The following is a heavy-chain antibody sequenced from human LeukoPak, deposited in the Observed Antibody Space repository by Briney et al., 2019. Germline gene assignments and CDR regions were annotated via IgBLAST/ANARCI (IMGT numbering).Heavy chain of an antibody. D-gene: IGHD3-3*01. CDR2: IKQDGSEK. V-gene: IGHV3-7*03. CDR3: AREQGLYYDFWSGYYFDY. CDR1: GFTFSSYW. Sequence: RGSLRLSCAASGFTFSSYWMSWVRQAPGKGLEWVANIKQDGSEKYYVDSVKGRFTISRDNAKNSLYLQMNSLRAEDTAVYYCAREQGLYYDFWSGYYFDYWGQGTLVTVSS. J-gene: IGHJ4*02.